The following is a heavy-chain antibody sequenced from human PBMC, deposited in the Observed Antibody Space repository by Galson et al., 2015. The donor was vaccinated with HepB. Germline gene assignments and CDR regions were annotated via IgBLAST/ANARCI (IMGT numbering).Heavy chain of an antibody. CDR3: VKGRFGELWCAFDI. D-gene: IGHD3-16*01. V-gene: IGHV3-30*18. J-gene: IGHJ3*02. CDR1: GFTFSRYG. CDR2: ISYDESNK. Sequence: SLRLSCAASGFTFSRYGMHWVRQAPGKGPEWVAVISYDESNKYYADSVKGRFTISRDNSKNTLYLQMNSLRAEDTAVYYCVKGRFGELWCAFDIWGQGTMVTVSS.